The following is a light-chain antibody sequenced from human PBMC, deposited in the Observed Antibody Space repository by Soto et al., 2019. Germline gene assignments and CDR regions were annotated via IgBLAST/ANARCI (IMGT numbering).Light chain of an antibody. CDR3: SSYKRSSSLVV. CDR2: DDS. V-gene: IGLV2-14*01. Sequence: QSALTQPASVSGSPGQSITISCTGSSSDVGGYNYVSWYQQHPGKAPKLMIYDDSNRPSGVSNRFSGSKSGNTASLTISRLQAEDEGDYYCSSYKRSSSLVVFGGGTKLTVL. J-gene: IGLJ2*01. CDR1: SSDVGGYNY.